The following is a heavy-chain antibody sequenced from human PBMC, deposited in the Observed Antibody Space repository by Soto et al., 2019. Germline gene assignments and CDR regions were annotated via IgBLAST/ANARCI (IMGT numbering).Heavy chain of an antibody. J-gene: IGHJ3*02. CDR2: ISAYNGNT. CDR3: ARDTIAITMVRGVTVSFDI. V-gene: IGHV1-18*01. CDR1: GYTFTSYG. Sequence: ASVKVSCKASGYTFTSYGIRWVRQAPGQGLEWMGWISAYNGNTNYAQKLQGRVTMTTDTSTSTAYMELRSLRSDDTAVYYCARDTIAITMVRGVTVSFDIWGQGTMVTVSS. D-gene: IGHD3-10*01.